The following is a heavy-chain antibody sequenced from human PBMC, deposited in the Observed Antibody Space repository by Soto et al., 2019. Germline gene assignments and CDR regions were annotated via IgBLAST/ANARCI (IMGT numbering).Heavy chain of an antibody. D-gene: IGHD3-22*01. V-gene: IGHV3-49*02. CDR2: IRSKAYGGTT. CDR1: GLTFRDLS. J-gene: IGHJ6*02. Sequence: LSLSSAACGLTFRDLSMSWVGQAPGKGLEWVGFIRSKAYGGTTEYAASVKGRFTISRDDSKSIAYLQMNSLKTEDTAVYYCSSSDSLPFYYGMDVWGQGTTVTVSS. CDR3: SSSDSLPFYYGMDV.